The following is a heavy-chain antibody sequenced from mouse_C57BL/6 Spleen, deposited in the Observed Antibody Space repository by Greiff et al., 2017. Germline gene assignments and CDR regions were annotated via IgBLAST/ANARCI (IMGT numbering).Heavy chain of an antibody. D-gene: IGHD4-1*01. CDR1: GYTFTSYW. V-gene: IGHV1-72*01. J-gene: IGHJ2*01. CDR3: AREGDWGFDY. CDR2: IDPNSGGT. Sequence: VQLQQPGAELVKPGASVKLSCKASGYTFTSYWMHWVKQRPGRDLEWIGRIDPNSGGTKYNEKFKSKATLTVDKPSSTAYMQLSSLTSEDSAVYYCAREGDWGFDYWGQGTTLTVSS.